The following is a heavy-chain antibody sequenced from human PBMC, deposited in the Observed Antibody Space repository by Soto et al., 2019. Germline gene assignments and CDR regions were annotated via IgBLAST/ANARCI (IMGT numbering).Heavy chain of an antibody. CDR1: GFTFSSYA. CDR3: ARVGVLLWFGGEGHYGMDV. D-gene: IGHD3-10*01. J-gene: IGHJ6*02. Sequence: QVQLVESGGGVVQPGRSLRLSWAASGFTFSSYAMQWVRQAPGKGLEWVAVISYDGRNKYYADSVKGRFTISRDNSKNTLYLQMNSLGAEDTAVYYCARVGVLLWFGGEGHYGMDVWGQGTTVTVSS. CDR2: ISYDGRNK. V-gene: IGHV3-30*04.